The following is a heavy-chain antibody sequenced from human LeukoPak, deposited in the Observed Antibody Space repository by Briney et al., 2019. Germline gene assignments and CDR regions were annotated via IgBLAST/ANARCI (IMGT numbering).Heavy chain of an antibody. V-gene: IGHV1-2*06. J-gene: IGHJ5*02. CDR2: INPNSGVT. D-gene: IGHD3-9*01. CDR3: ARSGDADLPDDRTARFDP. CDR1: RYTFTGYY. Sequence: ASVKVSCKASRYTFTGYYMHWVRQAPGQGLEWMGRINPNSGVTDYAQKFQGRVTMTRDTSISTAYMELSRLRSDDTAVYYCARSGDADLPDDRTARFDPWGQGTLVTVSS.